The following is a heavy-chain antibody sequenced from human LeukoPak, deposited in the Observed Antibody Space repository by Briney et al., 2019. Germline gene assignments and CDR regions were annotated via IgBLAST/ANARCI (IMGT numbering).Heavy chain of an antibody. CDR1: GYTFTSYG. D-gene: IGHD5/OR15-5a*01. Sequence: ASVKVSCMASGYTFTSYGISWVRQAPGQGLEWMGWISAYNGNTNYAQKLQGRVTMTTDTSTSTAYMELRSLRSDDTAVYYCARTPSGVWPYWYFDLWGRGTLVTVSS. V-gene: IGHV1-18*04. CDR3: ARTPSGVWPYWYFDL. CDR2: ISAYNGNT. J-gene: IGHJ2*01.